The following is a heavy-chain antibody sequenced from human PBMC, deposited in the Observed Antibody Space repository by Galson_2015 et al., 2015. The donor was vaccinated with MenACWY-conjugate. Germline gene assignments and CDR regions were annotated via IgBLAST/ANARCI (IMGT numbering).Heavy chain of an antibody. CDR1: GFTFNNNW. CDR2: IKADVSFS. D-gene: IGHD1-1*01. V-gene: IGHV3-74*01. CDR3: ARDINWSFDS. Sequence: SLRLSCAASGFTFNNNWMHWVRQPPGKGLEWISYIKADVSFSNYADSVKGRFTISTDNAKNMVYLQMDGLGDEDTAVYFCARDINWSFDSWGQGTLVTVSS. J-gene: IGHJ4*02.